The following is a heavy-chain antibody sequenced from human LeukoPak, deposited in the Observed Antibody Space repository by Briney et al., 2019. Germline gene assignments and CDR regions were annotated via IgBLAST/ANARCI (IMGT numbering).Heavy chain of an antibody. V-gene: IGHV7-4-1*02. D-gene: IGHD2-15*01. CDR2: INTNTGNP. CDR1: GYTFTSYA. J-gene: IGHJ3*02. Sequence: ASVKVSCKASGYTFTSYAMNWVRQAPGQGLEWMGWINTNTGNPTYAQGFTGRFVFSLDTSVGTAYLQISSLKAEDTAMYYCARDPIYCSGGSCYTRDAFDIWGQGTMVTVSS. CDR3: ARDPIYCSGGSCYTRDAFDI.